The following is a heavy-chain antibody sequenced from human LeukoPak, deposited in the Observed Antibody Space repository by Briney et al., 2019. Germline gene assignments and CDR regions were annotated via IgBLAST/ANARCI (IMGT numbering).Heavy chain of an antibody. CDR3: AKGHSAYGTGFDF. Sequence: GGSLRLSCAASGFTFSNYWMHWVRQAPGKGLVWVSRINTDGSSTDYADSVEGRFTISRDNAKNTLYLQMNSLRAEDTAVYYCAKGHSAYGTGFDFWGQGTLVTVSS. CDR1: GFTFSNYW. J-gene: IGHJ4*02. V-gene: IGHV3-74*01. CDR2: INTDGSST. D-gene: IGHD5-12*01.